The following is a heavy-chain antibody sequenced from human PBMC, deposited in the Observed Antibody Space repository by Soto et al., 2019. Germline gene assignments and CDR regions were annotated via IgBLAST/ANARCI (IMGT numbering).Heavy chain of an antibody. CDR1: GDSITSSNYY. V-gene: IGHV4-39*01. Sequence: SETLSLTCIVSGDSITSSNYYWGWIRQPPGKGLECIGNIYYDGNTYYNPSLKSRATISLDTSKNQFSLRLNSVTAADTAVYYCATHYPTPYWGQGTLVTVSS. J-gene: IGHJ4*02. CDR2: IYYDGNT. CDR3: ATHYPTPY. D-gene: IGHD3-10*01.